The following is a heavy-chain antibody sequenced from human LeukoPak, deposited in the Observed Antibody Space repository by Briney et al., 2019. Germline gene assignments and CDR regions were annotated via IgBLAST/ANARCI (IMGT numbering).Heavy chain of an antibody. CDR1: GYTFTGYY. J-gene: IGHJ4*02. Sequence: ASVKVSCKASGYTFTGYYMHWVRQAPGQGLEWMGWINPNSGGTNYAQKFQGRVTMARDTSISTAYMELSRLRSDDTAVYYCARVIAAAGIGVSDYWGQGTLVTVSS. CDR3: ARVIAAAGIGVSDY. V-gene: IGHV1-2*02. D-gene: IGHD6-13*01. CDR2: INPNSGGT.